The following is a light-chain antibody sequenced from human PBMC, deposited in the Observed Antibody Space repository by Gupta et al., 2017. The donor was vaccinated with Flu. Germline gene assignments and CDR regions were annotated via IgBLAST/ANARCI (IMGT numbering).Light chain of an antibody. J-gene: IGKJ1*01. CDR3: QQCGSSPWT. Sequence: ERGTLSCRASQSVSSSYLDWYQQKPGQAPRLLIYDASSRASGIPDRFSGSGSGTDFTLTISRLEPEDFAVYHCQQCGSSPWTFGQGTKVEIK. CDR1: QSVSSSY. CDR2: DAS. V-gene: IGKV3-20*01.